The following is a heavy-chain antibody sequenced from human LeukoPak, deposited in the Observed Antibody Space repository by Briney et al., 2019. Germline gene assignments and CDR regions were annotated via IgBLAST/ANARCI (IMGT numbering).Heavy chain of an antibody. Sequence: GESLKISCKGSGYSFTSYWIGWVRRMPGKGLEWMGIIYPGDSDTRYSPSFQGQVTISADKSISTACLQWSSLKASDTAMYYCARQYYYGSGSYYSPNWFDPWGQGTLVTVSS. J-gene: IGHJ5*02. CDR1: GYSFTSYW. CDR3: ARQYYYGSGSYYSPNWFDP. D-gene: IGHD3-10*01. CDR2: IYPGDSDT. V-gene: IGHV5-51*01.